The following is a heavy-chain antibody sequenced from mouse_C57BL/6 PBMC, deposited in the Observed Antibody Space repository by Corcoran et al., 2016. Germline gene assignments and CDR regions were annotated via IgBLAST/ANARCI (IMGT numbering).Heavy chain of an antibody. Sequence: QIQLVQSGPELKKPGETVKISCKASGYTFTTYGMSWVKQAPGKGLKWMGWINTYSGVPTYADDFKGRFAFSLETSASTAYLQINNLKNEDTATYCCARTVWLLYAVDYRGQGTSVTVSS. CDR3: ARTVWLLYAVDY. V-gene: IGHV9-3*01. D-gene: IGHD2-2*01. CDR1: GYTFTTYG. CDR2: INTYSGVP. J-gene: IGHJ4*01.